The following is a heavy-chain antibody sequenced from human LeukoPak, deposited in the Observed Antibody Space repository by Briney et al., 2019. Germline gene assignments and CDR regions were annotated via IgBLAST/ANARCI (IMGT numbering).Heavy chain of an antibody. D-gene: IGHD6-19*01. CDR2: ISWDGGST. V-gene: IGHV3-43D*03. Sequence: GGSLRLSCAASGFTFDDYAMHWVRQAPGKGLEWVSLISWDGGSTYYADSVEGRFTISRDNSKNSLYLQMNSLRAEDTALYYCAKEVAVAGTSDYYYGMDVWGQGTTVTVSS. CDR1: GFTFDDYA. J-gene: IGHJ6*02. CDR3: AKEVAVAGTSDYYYGMDV.